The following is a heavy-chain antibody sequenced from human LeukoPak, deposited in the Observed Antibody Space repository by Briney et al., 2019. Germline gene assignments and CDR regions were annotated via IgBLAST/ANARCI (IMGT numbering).Heavy chain of an antibody. Sequence: GGSLRLSCAASGFTFSSYGMHWVRQAPGKGLEWVAFVQKDGTYKTYADSVKGRFTISRDNSKNTMYLQMNSLRVEDTAVYYCARVLVATIDPFDYWGQGTLVTVSS. CDR1: GFTFSSYG. D-gene: IGHD5-12*01. CDR2: VQKDGTYK. J-gene: IGHJ4*02. CDR3: ARVLVATIDPFDY. V-gene: IGHV3-30*02.